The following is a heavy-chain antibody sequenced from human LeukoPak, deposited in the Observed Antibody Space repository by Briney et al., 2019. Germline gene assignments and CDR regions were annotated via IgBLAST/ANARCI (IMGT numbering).Heavy chain of an antibody. V-gene: IGHV4-34*01. CDR2: INHSGST. J-gene: IGHJ5*02. D-gene: IGHD6-13*01. CDR3: ARTYSSSWYLSLWFDP. Sequence: PSKTLSLTCAVYGGSFSGYYWSWIPQPPGKGREWIGEINHSGSTNYNPSLKSRVTISVDTSKNQFSLKLSSVTAADTAVYYCARTYSSSWYLSLWFDPWGQGTLVTVSS. CDR1: GGSFSGYY.